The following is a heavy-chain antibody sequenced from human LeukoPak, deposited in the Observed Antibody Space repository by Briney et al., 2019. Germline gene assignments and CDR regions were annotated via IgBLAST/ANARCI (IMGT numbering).Heavy chain of an antibody. CDR1: GFTVSSNS. CDR2: ISSSGSTI. CDR3: AYGGNAYYFDY. D-gene: IGHD4/OR15-4a*01. Sequence: GGSLRLSCAASGFTVSSNSMTWVRQAPGKGLEWVSYISSSGSTIYYADSVKGRFTISRDNAKNSLYLQMNSLRAEDTAVYYCAYGGNAYYFDYWGQGTLVTVSS. J-gene: IGHJ4*02. V-gene: IGHV3-48*04.